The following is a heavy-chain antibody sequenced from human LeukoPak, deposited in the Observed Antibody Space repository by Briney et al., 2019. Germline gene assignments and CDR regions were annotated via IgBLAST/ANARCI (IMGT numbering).Heavy chain of an antibody. J-gene: IGHJ4*02. CDR2: IHTSGST. D-gene: IGHD4-17*01. Sequence: SETLSLTCTVSGGSISSGSYYWSWIRQPAGKGPEWIGRIHTSGSTNYNPSLKSRVTISADTSKNQFSLNLSSVTAADTAVYYCARGTVTTDRYYFDYWGQGTLVTVSS. V-gene: IGHV4-61*02. CDR1: GGSISSGSYY. CDR3: ARGTVTTDRYYFDY.